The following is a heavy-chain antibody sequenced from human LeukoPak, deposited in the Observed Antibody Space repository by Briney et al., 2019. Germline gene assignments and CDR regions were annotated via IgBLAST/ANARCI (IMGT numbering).Heavy chain of an antibody. J-gene: IGHJ4*02. CDR2: IYTSGSN. CDR3: ARVDLYGTIDY. Sequence: SETLSLTCTVSGGSISRYYWSWLRQPAGKGLEWIGRIYTSGSNKYNPSLKTRVTMSVDTSKNHFSLKLSSVTAADTAVYYCARVDLYGTIDYWGQGTLVTVSS. V-gene: IGHV4-4*07. CDR1: GGSISRYY. D-gene: IGHD2-8*01.